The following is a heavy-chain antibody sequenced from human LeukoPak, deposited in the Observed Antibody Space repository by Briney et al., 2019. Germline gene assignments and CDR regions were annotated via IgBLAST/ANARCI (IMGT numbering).Heavy chain of an antibody. V-gene: IGHV4-34*01. Sequence: PSETLSLTCAVYGGSFSGYYWSWIRQPPGKGLEWIGEINHSGSTNYNPSLKSRVTISVDTSKNQFSLKLNSVTPEDTAVYYCARGPQLVDYYYIDVWGKGTTVTVSS. J-gene: IGHJ6*03. CDR2: INHSGST. D-gene: IGHD6-13*01. CDR1: GGSFSGYY. CDR3: ARGPQLVDYYYIDV.